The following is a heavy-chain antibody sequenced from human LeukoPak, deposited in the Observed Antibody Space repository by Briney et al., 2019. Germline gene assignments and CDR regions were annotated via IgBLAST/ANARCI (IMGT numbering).Heavy chain of an antibody. CDR3: VNVIQWLSPATTRNDAFDI. D-gene: IGHD5-12*01. Sequence: GGSLRLSCSASGFTFSGSAMHWVRQASGKGLEWVGRIRSKANSYATAYAASVKGRFTISRDDSKNTAYLQMNSLKTEDTAVYHCVNVIQWLSPATTRNDAFDIWGRGTMVTVSA. CDR2: IRSKANSYAT. CDR1: GFTFSGSA. J-gene: IGHJ3*02. V-gene: IGHV3-73*01.